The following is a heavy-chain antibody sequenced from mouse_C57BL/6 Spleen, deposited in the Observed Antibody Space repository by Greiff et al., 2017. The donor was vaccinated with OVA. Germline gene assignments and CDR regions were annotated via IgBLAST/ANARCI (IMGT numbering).Heavy chain of an antibody. CDR3: ALRQLRLRGDFDY. V-gene: IGHV1-55*01. J-gene: IGHJ2*01. D-gene: IGHD3-2*02. CDR2: IYPGSGST. Sequence: QVQLKQPGAELVKPGASVKMSCKASGYTFTSYWITWVKQRPGQGLEWIGDIYPGSGSTNYNEKFKSKATLTVDTSSSTAYMQLSSLTSEDSAVYYGALRQLRLRGDFDYWGQGTTLTVSS. CDR1: GYTFTSYW.